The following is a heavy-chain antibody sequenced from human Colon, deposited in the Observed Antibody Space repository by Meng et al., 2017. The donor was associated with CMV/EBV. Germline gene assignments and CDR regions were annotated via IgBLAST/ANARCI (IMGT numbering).Heavy chain of an antibody. J-gene: IGHJ5*02. CDR3: AREYYSYSYRYWIDP. D-gene: IGHD3-16*02. CDR2: IYYSGNT. Sequence: SQTLSLTCAVSGTSINSVTNSIYYWGWVRQPPGKGLEWIGSIYYSGNTYYNPSLKSRVTISVDTSKNQLSLEMTSMTAADTAVYYCAREYYSYSYRYWIDPWGQGTLVTVSS. CDR1: GTSINSVTNSIYY. V-gene: IGHV4-39*07.